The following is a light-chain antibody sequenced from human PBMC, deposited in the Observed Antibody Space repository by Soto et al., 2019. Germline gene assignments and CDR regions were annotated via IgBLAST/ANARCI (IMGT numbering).Light chain of an antibody. V-gene: IGLV2-18*02. CDR3: SSYTRSSTVV. CDR1: SSDVGSYSR. Sequence: QSALTQPPSVSGSPGQSVTISCTGTSSDVGSYSRVSWYQQPPGTAPKLMIYEVSNRPSGVPDRFSGSKSGNTASLTISGLQAEDEADYYCSSYTRSSTVVFGGGTKLTVL. CDR2: EVS. J-gene: IGLJ2*01.